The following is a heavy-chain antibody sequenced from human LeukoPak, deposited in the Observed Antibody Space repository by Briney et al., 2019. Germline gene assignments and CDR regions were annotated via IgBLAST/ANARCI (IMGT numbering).Heavy chain of an antibody. D-gene: IGHD6-19*01. J-gene: IGHJ5*02. Sequence: ASVKVSCKASGHTFSDYAMHWVRQAPGQRFEWMGWIDAGNGDTRYSQKFQGRVTITRDTSASTAYIELRSLRSEDTAMYYCARDPRYCSGWYKHPNWFDPWGQGTLVTVSS. CDR1: GHTFSDYA. CDR3: ARDPRYCSGWYKHPNWFDP. CDR2: IDAGNGDT. V-gene: IGHV1-3*01.